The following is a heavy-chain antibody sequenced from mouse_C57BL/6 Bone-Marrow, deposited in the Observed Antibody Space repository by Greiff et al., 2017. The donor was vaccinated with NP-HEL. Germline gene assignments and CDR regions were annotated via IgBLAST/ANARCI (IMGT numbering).Heavy chain of an antibody. D-gene: IGHD2-3*01. V-gene: IGHV1-53*01. Sequence: VQLQQPGTELVKPGASVKLSCKASGYTFTSYWMHWVKQRPGQGLEWIGNINPSNGGTNYNEKFKRKATLTVDKSSSTAYRQLSSRTSEDSAVYYCAREDGYYRYYAMDYWGQGTSVTVSS. CDR3: AREDGYYRYYAMDY. CDR1: GYTFTSYW. CDR2: INPSNGGT. J-gene: IGHJ4*01.